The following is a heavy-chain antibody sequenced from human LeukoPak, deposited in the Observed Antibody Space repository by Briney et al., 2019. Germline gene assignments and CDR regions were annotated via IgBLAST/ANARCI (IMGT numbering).Heavy chain of an antibody. J-gene: IGHJ6*03. CDR3: ARVFSYYYYYMDV. CDR1: GYSFTSYW. V-gene: IGHV5-51*04. CDR2: IYPGNSDT. Sequence: GESLKISCKGSGYSFTSYWIGWVRQMPGKGLEWMGIIYPGNSDTRYSPSFQGQVTISADKPISTAYLQWSSLKASDTAMYYCARVFSYYYYYMDVWGKGTTVTVSS.